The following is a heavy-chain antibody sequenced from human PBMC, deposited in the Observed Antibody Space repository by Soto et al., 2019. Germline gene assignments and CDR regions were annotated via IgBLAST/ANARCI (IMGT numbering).Heavy chain of an antibody. D-gene: IGHD4-17*01. J-gene: IGHJ6*03. CDR1: GFTFSSYS. CDR3: ARDDYGDYGGGGYYYYMDV. Sequence: GGSLRLSGAASGFTFSSYSMNWVRQAPGKGLEWVSSISSSSSYIYYADAVKGRFTISRDNAKNSLYLQMNSLRAEDTAVYYCARDDYGDYGGGGYYYYMDVWGKGTTVTVSS. CDR2: ISSSSSYI. V-gene: IGHV3-21*01.